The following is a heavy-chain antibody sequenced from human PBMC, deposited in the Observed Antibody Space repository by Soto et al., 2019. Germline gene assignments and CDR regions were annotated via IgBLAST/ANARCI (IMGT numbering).Heavy chain of an antibody. Sequence: PGGSPRLSCEASGFTFSTFWMHWVRQAPGKGLVWVSRINSDGSSTNYADSVKGRVTISRDNAKNMLYLQMNSLRAEDTAVYYCARDFEYWGQGTLVTVS. J-gene: IGHJ4*02. CDR1: GFTFSTFW. CDR3: ARDFEY. CDR2: INSDGSST. V-gene: IGHV3-74*01.